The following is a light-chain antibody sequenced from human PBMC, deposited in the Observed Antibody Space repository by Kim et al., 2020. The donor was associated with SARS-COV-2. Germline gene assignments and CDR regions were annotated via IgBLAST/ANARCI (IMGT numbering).Light chain of an antibody. CDR2: DAS. Sequence: DIQMTQSPSSLSASVGDRVTITCRASQDIINSLHWYQHKPGKAPKLLIYDASNLETGVPSRFSGSGSGTSFTFTITSLQPEDVATYYCQQYVNLPYSFGQGTKLEI. V-gene: IGKV1-33*01. CDR3: QQYVNLPYS. CDR1: QDIINS. J-gene: IGKJ2*03.